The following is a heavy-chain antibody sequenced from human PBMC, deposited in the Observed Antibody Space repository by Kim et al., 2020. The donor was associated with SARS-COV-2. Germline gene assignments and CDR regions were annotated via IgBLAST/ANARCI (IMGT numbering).Heavy chain of an antibody. V-gene: IGHV3-30*18. CDR1: GFNFNNFG. J-gene: IGHJ6*02. CDR3: AKDKAFDMITFGGESGGTDV. Sequence: GGSLRLSCAASGFNFNNFGMHWVRQAPGKGLEWVAVISYEGSKKYYADSLKGRFTISRDSSKNTLYLQMDSLRPEDTAVYCCAKDKAFDMITFGGESGGTDVWRQGPADTVSS. CDR2: ISYEGSKK. D-gene: IGHD3-16*01.